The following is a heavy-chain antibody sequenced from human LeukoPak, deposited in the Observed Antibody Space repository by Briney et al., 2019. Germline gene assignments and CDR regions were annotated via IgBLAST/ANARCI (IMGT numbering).Heavy chain of an antibody. D-gene: IGHD5-24*01. CDR3: ARGRNIEMTTTSGGSDY. CDR2: LNPNSGDT. CDR1: GYTFTDYY. J-gene: IGHJ4*02. Sequence: ASLKVSCTASGYTFTDYYMHWVRQAPGQGLEWMGWLNPNSGDTNYAQKFQGRVSMTRDTSISTAYMDLSGLRSDDTAVYYCARGRNIEMTTTSGGSDYWGQGTLVTVSS. V-gene: IGHV1-2*02.